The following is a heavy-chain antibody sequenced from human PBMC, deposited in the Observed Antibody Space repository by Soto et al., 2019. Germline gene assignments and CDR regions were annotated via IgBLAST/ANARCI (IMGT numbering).Heavy chain of an antibody. Sequence: SVKVSCKASGGTFSSYAISWVRQAPGQGLEWMGGIIPIFGTANYAQKFQGRVTITADESTSTAYMELSSLRSEDTAVYYCASATIFGVVDRLLGGHYGMDVWGQGTTVTVSS. D-gene: IGHD3-3*01. V-gene: IGHV1-69*13. CDR3: ASATIFGVVDRLLGGHYGMDV. CDR1: GGTFSSYA. J-gene: IGHJ6*02. CDR2: IIPIFGTA.